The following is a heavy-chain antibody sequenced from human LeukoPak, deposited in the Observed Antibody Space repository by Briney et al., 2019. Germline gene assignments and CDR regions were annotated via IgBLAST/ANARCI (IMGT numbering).Heavy chain of an antibody. CDR2: ISYDGSNK. J-gene: IGHJ6*02. CDR3: ARARYYDSSGYYPPLTTGYYGMDV. CDR1: GFTFSSYA. V-gene: IGHV3-30*04. Sequence: GGSLRLSCAASGFTFSSYAMHWVRQAPGKGLEWVAVISYDGSNKYYADSVKGRFTISRGNSKNTLYLQMNSLRAEDTAVYYCARARYYDSSGYYPPLTTGYYGMDVWGQGTTVTVSS. D-gene: IGHD3-22*01.